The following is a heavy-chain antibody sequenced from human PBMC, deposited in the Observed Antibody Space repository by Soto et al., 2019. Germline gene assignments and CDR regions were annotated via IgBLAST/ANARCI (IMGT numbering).Heavy chain of an antibody. CDR3: ARGVFGSSGYDY. CDR2: IIPIFGTA. Sequence: ASVKVSCKASGGTFSSYAISWVRQAPGQGLEWMGGIIPIFGTANYAQKFQGRVTITADESTSTAYMELSSLRSEDTAVYYCARGVFGSSGYDYWGQGTLVTVSS. D-gene: IGHD3-9*01. V-gene: IGHV1-69*13. CDR1: GGTFSSYA. J-gene: IGHJ4*02.